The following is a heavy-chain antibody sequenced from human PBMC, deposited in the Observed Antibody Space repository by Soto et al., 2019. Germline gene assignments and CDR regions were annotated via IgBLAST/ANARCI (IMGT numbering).Heavy chain of an antibody. CDR1: GFTFSSFG. J-gene: IGHJ5*02. CDR2: IWFDGSNK. Sequence: PGGSLRLSCAASGFTFSSFGILRVRQAPGKGLEWVAVIWFDGSNKYYADSVKGRFTISRDNSKNTLYLQMSSLRAEDTAVYYCAKEPSTTSWFDTWGQGTLLPISS. CDR3: AKEPSTTSWFDT. D-gene: IGHD2-2*01. V-gene: IGHV3-33*06.